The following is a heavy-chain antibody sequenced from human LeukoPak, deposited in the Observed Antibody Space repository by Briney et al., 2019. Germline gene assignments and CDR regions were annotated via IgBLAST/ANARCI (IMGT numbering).Heavy chain of an antibody. D-gene: IGHD4-11*01. CDR2: IYYSGST. CDR1: GGSISSSSYY. Sequence: SETLSLTCTVSGGSISSSSYYWGWIRQPPGKGLEWTGSIYYSGSTYYNPSLKSRVTISVDTSKNQFSLKLSSVTAADTAVYYCAISYSNYDYYYMDVWGKGTTVTVSS. V-gene: IGHV4-39*01. J-gene: IGHJ6*03. CDR3: AISYSNYDYYYMDV.